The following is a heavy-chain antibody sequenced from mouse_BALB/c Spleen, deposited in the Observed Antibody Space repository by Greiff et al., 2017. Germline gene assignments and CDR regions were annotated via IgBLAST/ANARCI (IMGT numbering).Heavy chain of an antibody. V-gene: IGHV1-15*01. Sequence: VQLQQSGAELVRPGASVTLSCKASGYTFTDYEMHWVKQTPVHGLEWIGAIDPETGGTAYNQKFKGKATLTADKSSSTAYMELRSLTSEDSAVYYCTRENWDYWGQGTTLTVSS. CDR1: GYTFTDYE. D-gene: IGHD4-1*01. J-gene: IGHJ2*01. CDR2: IDPETGGT. CDR3: TRENWDY.